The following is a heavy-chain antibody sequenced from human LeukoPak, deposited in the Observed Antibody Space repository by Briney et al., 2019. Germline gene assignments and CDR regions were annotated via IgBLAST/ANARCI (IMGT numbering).Heavy chain of an antibody. D-gene: IGHD6-13*01. J-gene: IGHJ4*02. CDR3: AKDRTVGYSSSWHHQAKFDY. CDR1: GFTFSSYG. V-gene: IGHV3-30*18. CDR2: ISYDGSNK. Sequence: TGGSLRLSCAASGFTFSSYGMHWVRQAPGKGLEWVAVISYDGSNKDYADSVKGRFTISRDNSKNTLYLQMNSLRAEDTAVYYCAKDRTVGYSSSWHHQAKFDYWGQGTLVTVSS.